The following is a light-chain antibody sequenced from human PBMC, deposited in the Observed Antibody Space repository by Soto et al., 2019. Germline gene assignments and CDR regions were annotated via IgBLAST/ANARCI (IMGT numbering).Light chain of an antibody. CDR1: QRLSTTD. Sequence: EIVLTQSPGTLSLSPGERATLSCRASQRLSTTDLAWFQHKPGQAPRLLIYSASTRTTGIPDRFSGSGSGTDFTLTISRLEPEDFAVYYCQHYATSQTWSFGQGTRVEVK. CDR3: QHYATSQTWS. V-gene: IGKV3-20*01. CDR2: SAS. J-gene: IGKJ1*01.